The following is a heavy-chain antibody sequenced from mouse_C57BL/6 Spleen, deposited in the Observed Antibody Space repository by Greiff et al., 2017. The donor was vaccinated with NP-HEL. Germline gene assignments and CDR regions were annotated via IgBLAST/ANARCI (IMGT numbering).Heavy chain of an antibody. V-gene: IGHV2-2*01. CDR3: AREGGIYYGNFFAY. Sequence: VKLEESGPGLVQPSQSLSITCTVSGFSLTSYGVHWVRQSPGKSLEWLGVIWSGGSTDYNAAFISRLSISKDNSKSQVFFKMNSLQADDTAIYYCAREGGIYYGNFFAYWGQGTLVTVSA. J-gene: IGHJ3*01. D-gene: IGHD2-1*01. CDR1: GFSLTSYG. CDR2: IWSGGST.